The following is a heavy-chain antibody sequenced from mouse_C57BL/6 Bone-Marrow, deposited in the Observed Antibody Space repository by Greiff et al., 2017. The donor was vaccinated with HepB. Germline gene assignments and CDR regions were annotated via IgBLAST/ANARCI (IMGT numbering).Heavy chain of an antibody. CDR1: GFSLTSYG. J-gene: IGHJ4*01. D-gene: IGHD1-1*01. V-gene: IGHV2-6-1*01. Sequence: QVQLQQSGPGLVAPSQSLSITCTVSGFSLTSYGVHWVRQPPGKGLEWLVVIWSDGSTTYNSALKSRLSISKDNSKSQVFLKMNSLQTDDTAMYYCARHNYYGSSYGYAMDYWGQGTSVTVSS. CDR3: ARHNYYGSSYGYAMDY. CDR2: IWSDGST.